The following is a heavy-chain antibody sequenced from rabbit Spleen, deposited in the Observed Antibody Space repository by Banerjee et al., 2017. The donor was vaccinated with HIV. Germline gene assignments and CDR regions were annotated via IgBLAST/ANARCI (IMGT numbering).Heavy chain of an antibody. Sequence: QLKESGGGLVQPGGSLKLSCKASEFDFNNYYINWVRQAPGKGLEWIGYIDPVFGITYYASWVNGRFSISRENAQNTVFLQMTSLTAADTATYFCVRDLGYDDYSEKGYFNLWGPGTLVTVS. CDR1: EFDFNNYY. CDR3: VRDLGYDDYSEKGYFNL. CDR2: IDPVFGIT. J-gene: IGHJ4*01. V-gene: IGHV1S7*01. D-gene: IGHD2-1*01.